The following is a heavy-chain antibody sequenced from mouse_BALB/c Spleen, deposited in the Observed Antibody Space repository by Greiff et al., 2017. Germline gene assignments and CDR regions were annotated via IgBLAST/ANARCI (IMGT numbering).Heavy chain of an antibody. D-gene: IGHD2-10*02. J-gene: IGHJ4*01. Sequence: EVKLMESGGGLVQPGGSRKLSCAASGFTFSSFGMHWVRQAPEKGLEWVAYISSGSSTIYYADTVKGRFTISRDNPKNTLFLQMTSLRSEDTAMYYCARERYGNYAYYYAMDYWGQGTSVTVSS. CDR3: ARERYGNYAYYYAMDY. CDR2: ISSGSSTI. CDR1: GFTFSSFG. V-gene: IGHV5-17*02.